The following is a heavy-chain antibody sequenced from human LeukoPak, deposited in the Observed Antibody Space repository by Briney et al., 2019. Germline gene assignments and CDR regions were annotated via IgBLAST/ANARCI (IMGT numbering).Heavy chain of an antibody. CDR2: IIPIFATA. V-gene: IGHV1-69*13. CDR3: ATQRGSYLWGTDFDY. CDR1: GGTFSSYA. Sequence: ASVKVSCKASGGTFSSYAISWVRQAPGQGLEWTGGIIPIFATANYAQKFQGRVTITADESTSTAYMELSRLRSDDTAVYYCATQRGSYLWGTDFDYWGQGTLVTVSS. J-gene: IGHJ4*02. D-gene: IGHD3-16*01.